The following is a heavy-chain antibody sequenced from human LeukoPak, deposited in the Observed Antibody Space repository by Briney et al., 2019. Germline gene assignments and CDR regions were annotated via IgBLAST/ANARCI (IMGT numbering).Heavy chain of an antibody. CDR2: IFPGDSDT. J-gene: IGHJ4*02. CDR1: GYTFTKYW. D-gene: IGHD6-19*01. V-gene: IGHV5-51*01. Sequence: GESLKISCKASGYTFTKYWIAWVRQMPGKGLEYIGIIFPGDSDTRYSPSFEGQVTISADKSITTAYLQWTSLKASDSAMYYCARLGTSGWSEFDYWGQGTLVTVSS. CDR3: ARLGTSGWSEFDY.